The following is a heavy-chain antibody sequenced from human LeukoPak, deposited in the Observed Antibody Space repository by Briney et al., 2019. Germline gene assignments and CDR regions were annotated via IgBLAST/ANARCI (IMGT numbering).Heavy chain of an antibody. D-gene: IGHD4-17*01. CDR3: ARWDGDYGAFDI. CDR1: GYTFTGYY. Sequence: ASVKVSCKASGYTFTGYYMHWVRQAPGQGLEWMGRINPNSGGTNYAQKFQGRVTMTRDASISTAYMELSRLRSDDTAVYYCARWDGDYGAFDIWGQGTLVTVSS. CDR2: INPNSGGT. J-gene: IGHJ3*02. V-gene: IGHV1-2*06.